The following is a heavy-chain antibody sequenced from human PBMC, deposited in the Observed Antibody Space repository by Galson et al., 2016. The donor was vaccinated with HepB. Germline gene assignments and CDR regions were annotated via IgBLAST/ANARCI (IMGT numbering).Heavy chain of an antibody. Sequence: QSGAEVKKPGESLKISCKGSGYRFANYWIGWVRQMPGKGLESMGIVYPGNSEIRYSPSFQGQVTISADKSITTVYLQWNSLKVSDSAIYYCARHECRGSDCFSAYDFWGQGTVV. V-gene: IGHV5-51*01. CDR2: VYPGNSEI. J-gene: IGHJ3*01. D-gene: IGHD2-21*02. CDR1: GYRFANYW. CDR3: ARHECRGSDCFSAYDF.